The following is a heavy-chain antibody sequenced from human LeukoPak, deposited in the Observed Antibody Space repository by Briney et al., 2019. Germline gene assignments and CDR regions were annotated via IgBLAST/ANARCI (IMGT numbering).Heavy chain of an antibody. CDR1: GGSISSSSYY. CDR3: ARGGYYGSGNDFRFDP. Sequence: PSETLSLTCTVSGGSISSSSYYWGWIRQPPGKGLEWIRNIYYSGSTYYNPSLKSRVTISVDTSKNQFSLKLSSVTAADTAIYYCARGGYYGSGNDFRFDPWGQGTLVTVSS. CDR2: IYYSGST. V-gene: IGHV4-39*07. J-gene: IGHJ5*02. D-gene: IGHD3-10*01.